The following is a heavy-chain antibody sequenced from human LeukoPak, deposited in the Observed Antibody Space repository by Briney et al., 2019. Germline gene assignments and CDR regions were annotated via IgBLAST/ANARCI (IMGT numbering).Heavy chain of an antibody. CDR2: IHDSGTT. CDR1: GDSMSGNY. V-gene: IGHV4-59*01. J-gene: IGHJ4*02. Sequence: SETLSLTCTVSGDSMSGNYWSWIRQPPGKGQEWIAYIHDSGTTNYNPSLKSRVTISIDTSKNQFSLRLTSVTAADTAVYYCARGFYDSSGYSSPFDYWGQGTLVTVSS. CDR3: ARGFYDSSGYSSPFDY. D-gene: IGHD3-22*01.